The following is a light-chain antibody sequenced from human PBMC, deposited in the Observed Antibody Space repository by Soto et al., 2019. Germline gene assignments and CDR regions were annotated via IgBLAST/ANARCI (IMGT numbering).Light chain of an antibody. CDR1: RSDIGSYNN. CDR3: FSYAGSSIWV. V-gene: IGLV2-23*02. CDR2: GVT. Sequence: QSVLTQPASVSGSPGQSITISCSGSRSDIGSYNNVAWYQQHPGKAPRVMIFGVTKRPSGISDRFFGSKSGSTASLTISGLRAEDEADYFCFSYAGSSIWVFGGGTKVTVL. J-gene: IGLJ3*02.